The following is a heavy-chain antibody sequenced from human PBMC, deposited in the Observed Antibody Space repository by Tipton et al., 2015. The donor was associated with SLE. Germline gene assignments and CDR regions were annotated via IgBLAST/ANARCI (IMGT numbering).Heavy chain of an antibody. Sequence: LRLSCAVYGGSFSGYYWSWIRQPPGKGLEWIGYIYYSGSTNYNPSLKSRVTISVDTSKNQFSLKLSSVTAADTAVYYCARDTVGVRRAFDIWGQGTMVTVSS. J-gene: IGHJ3*02. CDR1: GGSFSGYY. V-gene: IGHV4-34*11. CDR2: IYYSGST. D-gene: IGHD4-11*01. CDR3: ARDTVGVRRAFDI.